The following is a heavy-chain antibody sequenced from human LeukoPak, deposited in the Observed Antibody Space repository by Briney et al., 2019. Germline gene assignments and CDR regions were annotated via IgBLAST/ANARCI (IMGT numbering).Heavy chain of an antibody. CDR1: GGSFSGYY. J-gene: IGHJ5*02. CDR3: ASLVIIAAAGTSRWWFDP. V-gene: IGHV4-34*01. Sequence: SETLSLTCAVYGGSFSGYYWSWIRQPPGKGLEWIGEVNHSGSTNYNPSLKSRVTISVDTSKNQFSLKLSSVTAADTAVYYCASLVIIAAAGTSRWWFDPWGQGTLVTVSS. D-gene: IGHD6-13*01. CDR2: VNHSGST.